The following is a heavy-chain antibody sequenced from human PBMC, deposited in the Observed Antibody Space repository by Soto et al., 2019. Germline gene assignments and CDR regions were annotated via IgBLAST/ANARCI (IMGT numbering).Heavy chain of an antibody. CDR3: ARGKRGYYDSSGYWYYGMDV. CDR2: IYHSGST. CDR1: GGSISSGGYS. Sequence: QLQLQESGSGLVKPSQTLSLTCAVSGGSISSGGYSWSRIRQPPGKGLEWIGYIYHSGSTYYNPSLKSRVTISVDRSKNQFSLKLSSVTAADTAVYYCARGKRGYYDSSGYWYYGMDVWGQGTTVTVSS. D-gene: IGHD3-22*01. J-gene: IGHJ6*02. V-gene: IGHV4-30-2*01.